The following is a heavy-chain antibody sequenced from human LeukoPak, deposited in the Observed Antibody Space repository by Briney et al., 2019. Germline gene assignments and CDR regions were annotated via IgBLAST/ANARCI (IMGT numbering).Heavy chain of an antibody. D-gene: IGHD5-18*01. CDR3: ARVRKYTYGADFDY. J-gene: IGHJ4*02. V-gene: IGHV3-21*01. Sequence: AGGSLRLSCAASGFTISNRDMNWVRQAPGKGLEWVSSISSNSNYRYHADSVKGRFTISRDNAKNSLYLQMNNLRAEDTAVYYCARVRKYTYGADFDYWGQGTLVTVSS. CDR2: ISSNSNYR. CDR1: GFTISNRD.